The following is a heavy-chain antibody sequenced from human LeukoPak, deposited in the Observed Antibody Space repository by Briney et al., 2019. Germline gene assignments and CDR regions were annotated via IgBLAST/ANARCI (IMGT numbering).Heavy chain of an antibody. CDR3: ARSLTIFGVVTD. V-gene: IGHV4-30-4*08. D-gene: IGHD3-3*01. J-gene: IGHJ4*02. Sequence: SETLSLTCTVSGGSISSGDYYWSWIRQPPGKGLEWIGYIHYSGSTYYNPSLKSRVTISVDTSKNQFSLKLSSVTAADTAVYYCARSLTIFGVVTDWGQGTLVTVSS. CDR1: GGSISSGDYY. CDR2: IHYSGST.